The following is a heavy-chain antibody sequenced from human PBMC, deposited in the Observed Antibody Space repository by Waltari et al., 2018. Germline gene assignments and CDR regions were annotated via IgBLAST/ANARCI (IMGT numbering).Heavy chain of an antibody. D-gene: IGHD3-22*01. J-gene: IGHJ3*02. CDR2: IYYSGST. CDR1: GGSISRYY. Sequence: QVQLQESGPGLVKPSETLSLTCTVPGGSISRYYWSWIRPPPGKGLEWIGYIYYSGSTNYNPSLKSRVTISVDTSKNQFSLKLSSVTAADTAVYYCARDYYDSSGQKAFDIWGQGTMVTVSS. CDR3: ARDYYDSSGQKAFDI. V-gene: IGHV4-59*01.